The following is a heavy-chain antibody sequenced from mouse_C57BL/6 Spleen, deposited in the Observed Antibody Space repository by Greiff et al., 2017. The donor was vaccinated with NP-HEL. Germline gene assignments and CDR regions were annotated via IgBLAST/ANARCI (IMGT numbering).Heavy chain of an antibody. Sequence: EVQLQQSGPELVKPGASVKISCKASGYSFTGYYMNWVKQSPEKSLEWIGEINPSTGGTTYNQKFKAKATLTVDKSSSTAYMQLKSLTSEDSAVYYCARRRSMDWYFDVWGTGTTVTVSS. V-gene: IGHV1-42*01. CDR1: GYSFTGYY. CDR3: ARRRSMDWYFDV. CDR2: INPSTGGT. J-gene: IGHJ1*03. D-gene: IGHD1-1*02.